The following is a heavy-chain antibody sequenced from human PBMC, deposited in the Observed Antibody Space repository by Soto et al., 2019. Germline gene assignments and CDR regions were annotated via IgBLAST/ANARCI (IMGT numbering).Heavy chain of an antibody. J-gene: IGHJ5*02. Sequence: QVQLQESGPGLVNPSGTLSLTCAVSGGSITSNWWSWVRQPPGKGLEWIGETSHNGRFNYNPSLRSRLTISIDKSKTPLSLTLTSVTAADSAVHYCVRNDWYRFAPWGPGTPVPASS. CDR2: TSHNGRF. CDR3: VRNDWYRFAP. V-gene: IGHV4-4*02. CDR1: GGSITSNW. D-gene: IGHD3-9*01.